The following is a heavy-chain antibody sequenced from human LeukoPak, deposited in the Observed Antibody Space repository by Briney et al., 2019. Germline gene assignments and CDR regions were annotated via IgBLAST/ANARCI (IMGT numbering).Heavy chain of an antibody. D-gene: IGHD6-19*01. Sequence: ASVKVSCKASGGTFSSYAISWVRQAPGQGLEWMGRIIPILGIANYAQKFQGRVTITADESTSTAYVELSSLRSEDTAIYYCARDTVASLDYWGQGTLVTVSS. J-gene: IGHJ4*02. CDR2: IIPILGIA. CDR1: GGTFSSYA. V-gene: IGHV1-69*04. CDR3: ARDTVASLDY.